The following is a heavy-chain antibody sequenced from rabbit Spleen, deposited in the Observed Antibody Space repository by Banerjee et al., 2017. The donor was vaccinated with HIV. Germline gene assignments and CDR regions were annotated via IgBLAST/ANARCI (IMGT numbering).Heavy chain of an antibody. J-gene: IGHJ6*01. Sequence: QEQLEESGGGLVKPEGSLTLTCTASGFSFSNNYYMCWVRQAPGKGLEWIGCIYTGDGTSTVYATWAKGRFTISRTSSTTVTLRMTSLTAADTATYFCARSTYGYDDYGDLYYAAMDLWGQGTLVTVS. V-gene: IGHV1S45*01. CDR2: IYTGDGTST. CDR1: GFSFSNNYY. CDR3: ARSTYGYDDYGDLYYAAMDL. D-gene: IGHD2-1*01.